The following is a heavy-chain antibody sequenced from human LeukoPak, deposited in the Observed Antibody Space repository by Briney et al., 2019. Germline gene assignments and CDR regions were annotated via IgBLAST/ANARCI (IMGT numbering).Heavy chain of an antibody. Sequence: TSETLSLTCTVSGGSISSYYWSWIRQPPGKGLEWIGYIYYSGSTNYNPSLKSRVTISVDTSKNQFSLNLSSVTAADTAVYYCASLSNDYDTSGYFLLYWGQGTLVTVSS. J-gene: IGHJ4*02. CDR2: IYYSGST. D-gene: IGHD3-22*01. CDR1: GGSISSYY. V-gene: IGHV4-59*12. CDR3: ASLSNDYDTSGYFLLY.